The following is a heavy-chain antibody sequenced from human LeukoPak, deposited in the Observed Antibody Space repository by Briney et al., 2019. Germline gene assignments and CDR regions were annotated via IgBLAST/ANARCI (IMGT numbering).Heavy chain of an antibody. V-gene: IGHV4-59*08. CDR1: GGSISNYH. CDR3: ARLSPAALVRWLDP. J-gene: IGHJ5*02. Sequence: PSETLSLTCTVSGGSISNYHWSWIPQPPGKGLEWIGYIYYTGSTSYNPSLKSRVTISLDTSKNQFSLKLNSVTAADTALYYCARLSPAALVRWLDPWGQGTLVTVSS. CDR2: IYYTGST. D-gene: IGHD2-2*01.